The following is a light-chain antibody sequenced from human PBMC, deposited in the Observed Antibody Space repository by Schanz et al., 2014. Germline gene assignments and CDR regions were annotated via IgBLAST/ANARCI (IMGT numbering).Light chain of an antibody. V-gene: IGKV3-11*01. Sequence: EIVLTQSPATLSLSPGERATLSCRASQSVDNNLAWYQQKPGQAPRLLIYDASNRATGIPGRFSGSGSGTDFTLTISSLEPEDFALYYCQQRSNWPPYTFGQGTKLEIK. CDR2: DAS. CDR3: QQRSNWPPYT. J-gene: IGKJ2*01. CDR1: QSVDNN.